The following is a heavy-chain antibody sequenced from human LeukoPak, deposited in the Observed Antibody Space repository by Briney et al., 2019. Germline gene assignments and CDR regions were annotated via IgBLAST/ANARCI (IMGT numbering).Heavy chain of an antibody. CDR1: GFNFSSYG. D-gene: IGHD6-19*01. V-gene: IGHV3-33*01. CDR3: ARDSLPMAVTGPFDH. Sequence: GGSLRLSCAASGFNFSSYGMHWVRQAPGKGLEWVTSIWFDGSNIHYADTVKGRVIISRDNSKSALYLQMNSLRAEDTAIYYCARDSLPMAVTGPFDHWGQGALVTVSS. J-gene: IGHJ4*02. CDR2: IWFDGSNI.